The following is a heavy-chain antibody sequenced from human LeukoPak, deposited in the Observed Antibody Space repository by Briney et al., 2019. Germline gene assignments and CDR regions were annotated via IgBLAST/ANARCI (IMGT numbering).Heavy chain of an antibody. CDR1: GFTFSSYA. D-gene: IGHD3-10*01. Sequence: GGSLSLSCAASGFTFSSYAMSWVRQAPGKGLEWVSAISGSGGSTYYADSVKGRFTISRDNSKNTLYLQMNSLRAEDTAVYYCAKDLETYYYDSGSYAAFDYWGQGTLVTVSS. J-gene: IGHJ4*02. CDR2: ISGSGGST. V-gene: IGHV3-23*01. CDR3: AKDLETYYYDSGSYAAFDY.